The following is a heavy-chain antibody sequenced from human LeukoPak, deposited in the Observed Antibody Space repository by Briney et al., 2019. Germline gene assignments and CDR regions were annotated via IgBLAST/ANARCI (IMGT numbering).Heavy chain of an antibody. CDR1: GGSISSYY. D-gene: IGHD5-12*01. CDR3: ARGDSGYDWVDY. V-gene: IGHV4-59*01. CDR2: IYYSGST. Sequence: PSETLSLTCTVSGGSISSYYWSWIRQPPGKVLEWIGYIYYSGSTNYNPSLKSRVTISVDTSKNQFSLKLSSVTAADTAVYYCARGDSGYDWVDYWGQGTLVTVSS. J-gene: IGHJ4*02.